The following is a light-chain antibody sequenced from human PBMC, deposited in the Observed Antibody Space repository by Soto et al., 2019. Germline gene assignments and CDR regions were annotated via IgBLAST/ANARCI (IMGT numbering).Light chain of an antibody. CDR3: QQANSFTIT. CDR2: AAS. J-gene: IGKJ5*01. Sequence: DIHMTQSPSTLSGSVGDIFTITCRASQGISSWLAWYQQKPGKAPKLLIYAASSLQSGVPSRLSGSGSGTDFTLTISSLQNEDFATYYCQQANSFTITFGQGTRLEIK. CDR1: QGISSW. V-gene: IGKV1-12*01.